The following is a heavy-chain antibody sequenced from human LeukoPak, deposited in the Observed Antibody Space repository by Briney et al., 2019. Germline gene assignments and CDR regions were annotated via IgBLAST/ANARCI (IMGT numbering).Heavy chain of an antibody. V-gene: IGHV1-69*04. CDR3: ARAPGQWLVDGMDV. CDR2: INPILGIA. Sequence: GSSVKVSCKASGGTFSSYAISWVRQAPGQGLEWMGRINPILGIANYAQKFQGRVTITADKSTSTAYMELSSLRSEDTAVYYCARAPGQWLVDGMDVWGQGTTVTVSS. CDR1: GGTFSSYA. D-gene: IGHD6-19*01. J-gene: IGHJ6*02.